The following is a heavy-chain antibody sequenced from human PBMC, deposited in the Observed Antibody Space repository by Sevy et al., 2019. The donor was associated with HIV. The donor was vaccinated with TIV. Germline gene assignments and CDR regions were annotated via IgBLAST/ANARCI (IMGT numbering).Heavy chain of an antibody. V-gene: IGHV4-30-2*01. CDR3: ARGSGYYGSGRPSNWFDP. J-gene: IGHJ5*02. CDR1: GGSISSGGYS. Sequence: SETLSFTCAVSGGSISSGGYSWSWIRQPPGKGLEWIGYIYHSGSTYYNPSLKSRVTISVDRSKNQFSLKLSSVTAADTAVYYCARGSGYYGSGRPSNWFDPRGQGTLVTVSS. CDR2: IYHSGST. D-gene: IGHD3-10*01.